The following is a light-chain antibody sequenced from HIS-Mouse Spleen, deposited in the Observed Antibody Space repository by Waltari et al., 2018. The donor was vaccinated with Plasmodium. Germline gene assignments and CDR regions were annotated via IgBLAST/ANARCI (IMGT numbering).Light chain of an antibody. V-gene: IGKV3-11*01. CDR2: DAS. CDR3: QQRSNWPPLT. Sequence: EIVLPQSPAPLSLSPGESATLSCRASQSVSSYLAWYQQKPGQAPRLLIYDASNRATGIPARFSGGGSGTDFTLTISSLEPEDFAVYYCQQRSNWPPLTFGGGTKVEIK. J-gene: IGKJ4*01. CDR1: QSVSSY.